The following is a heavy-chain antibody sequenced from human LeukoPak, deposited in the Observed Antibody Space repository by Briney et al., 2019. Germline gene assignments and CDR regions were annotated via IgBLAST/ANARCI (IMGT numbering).Heavy chain of an antibody. CDR3: AKDRNGWPTNFDS. D-gene: IGHD6-19*01. J-gene: IGHJ4*02. V-gene: IGHV3-23*01. CDR2: ISSSGGTT. Sequence: GGSLRPSCAASGFTFSTYAVNWVRQAPGKGLEWVSAISSSGGTTYYADSVKGRFGISRDNSNNTLYLQMNSLRAEDTAVYYYAKDRNGWPTNFDSWGQGTLVTVSA. CDR1: GFTFSTYA.